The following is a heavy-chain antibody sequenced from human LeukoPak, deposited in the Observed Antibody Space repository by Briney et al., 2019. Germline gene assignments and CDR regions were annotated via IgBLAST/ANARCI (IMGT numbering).Heavy chain of an antibody. CDR3: ATYVSFDY. D-gene: IGHD3-16*01. CDR1: GFTFSSYS. CDR2: ISSSGSTI. Sequence: GGSLRLSCAASGFTFSSYSMNWVRQAPGKGLEWVSSISSSGSTIYYADSVKGRFTISRDNVKNSLYLQMSSLRAEDTAVYYCATYVSFDYWGQGTLVTVSS. J-gene: IGHJ4*02. V-gene: IGHV3-48*04.